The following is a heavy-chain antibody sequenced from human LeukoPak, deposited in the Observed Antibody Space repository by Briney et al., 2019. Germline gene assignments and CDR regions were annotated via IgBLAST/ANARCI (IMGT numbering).Heavy chain of an antibody. J-gene: IGHJ4*02. V-gene: IGHV4-30-4*08. D-gene: IGHD2-2*01. CDR2: IYYSGST. CDR3: ARGVVPAAIAFDY. CDR1: GGSISSGDYY. Sequence: SQTLSLTCTVSGGSISSGDYYLSWIRHPPGKGLEWIGYIYYSGSTYYNPSLKSRVTISVDTSKTQFSLKLSSVTAADRAVYYCARGVVPAAIAFDYWGQGTLVTVSS.